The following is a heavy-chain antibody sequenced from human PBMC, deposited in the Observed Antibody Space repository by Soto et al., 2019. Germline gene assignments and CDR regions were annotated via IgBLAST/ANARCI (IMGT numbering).Heavy chain of an antibody. CDR3: VKDQGRYSSSWYDGNY. J-gene: IGHJ4*02. D-gene: IGHD6-13*01. V-gene: IGHV3-64D*06. CDR2: ISSNGGST. Sequence: GGSLRLSCSASGFTFSSYAMHWVRQAPGKGLEYVSAISSNGGSTYYADSVKGRFTISRDNSKNTLYLQMSSLRAEDTAVYYCVKDQGRYSSSWYDGNYWGQGTLVTVFS. CDR1: GFTFSSYA.